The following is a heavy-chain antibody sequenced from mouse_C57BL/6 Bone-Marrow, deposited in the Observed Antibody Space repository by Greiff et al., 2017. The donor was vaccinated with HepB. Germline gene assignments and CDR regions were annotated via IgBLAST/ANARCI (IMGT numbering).Heavy chain of an antibody. CDR1: EYDFPSHD. V-gene: IGHV5-2*01. CDR2: IISDGGST. J-gene: IGHJ2*01. CDR3: ARGMGTRGVDY. D-gene: IGHD2-2*01. Sequence: EVQLVESGGGLVQPGESLTLSCESNEYDFPSHDMSWVRKTPAKRLELVAAIISDGGSTYYPDTMERRFIISRDNTKKTLYLQMSSLRSEDTALYYCARGMGTRGVDYWGQGTTLTVSS.